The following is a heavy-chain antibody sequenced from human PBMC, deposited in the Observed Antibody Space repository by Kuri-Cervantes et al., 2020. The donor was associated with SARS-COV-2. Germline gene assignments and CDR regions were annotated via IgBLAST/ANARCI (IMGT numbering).Heavy chain of an antibody. V-gene: IGHV3-11*04. CDR3: ARAPDTYYYYYYMDV. Sequence: GESLKISCTVSGFMFSDYYMTWIRQAPGKGLEWVSNIGPSGTTKYYADSVKGRFTISRDTAKNSLYLQMNSLRAEDTAVYYCARAPDTYYYYYYMDVWGKGTTVTVSS. J-gene: IGHJ6*03. CDR2: IGPSGTTK. CDR1: GFMFSDYY.